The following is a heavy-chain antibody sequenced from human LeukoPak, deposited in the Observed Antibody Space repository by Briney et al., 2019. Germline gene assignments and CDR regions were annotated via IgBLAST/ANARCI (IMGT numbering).Heavy chain of an antibody. Sequence: SQTLSLTCAISGDSVSSNSAVWNWIRQSPSRGLEWLGRTYNRSKWYNDYAVSVKSRITINPDTSKNQFSLQLNSVTPEDTAVYYCARDHSSGWYPTETYYFDYWGQGTLVTVSS. CDR3: ARDHSSGWYPTETYYFDY. CDR2: TYNRSKWYN. V-gene: IGHV6-1*01. J-gene: IGHJ4*02. D-gene: IGHD6-19*01. CDR1: GDSVSSNSAV.